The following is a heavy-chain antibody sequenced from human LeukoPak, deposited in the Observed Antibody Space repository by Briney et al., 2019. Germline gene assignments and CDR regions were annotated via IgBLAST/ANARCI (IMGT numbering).Heavy chain of an antibody. J-gene: IGHJ3*02. CDR1: GYTFTSYD. CDR2: IIPIFGTA. CDR3: ARKSMVRGVIHAFDI. Sequence: SVKISCKASGYTFTSYDINWVRQATGQGLEWMGGIIPIFGTANYAQTFQGRVTITADESTSTAYMELSSLRSEDTAVYYCARKSMVRGVIHAFDIWGQGTMVTVSS. V-gene: IGHV1-69*13. D-gene: IGHD3-10*01.